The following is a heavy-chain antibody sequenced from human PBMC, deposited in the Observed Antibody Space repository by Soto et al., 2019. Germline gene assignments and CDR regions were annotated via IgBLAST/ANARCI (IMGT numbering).Heavy chain of an antibody. CDR1: GYTFTSYG. Sequence: GASVKVSCKASGYTFTSYGISWVRQAPGQRLEWMGWISAYNGNTNYAQKLQGRVTMTTDTSTSTAYMELRSLRSDDTAVYYCARGRSYYYDSSGYPSDYWGQGTLVTVSS. CDR3: ARGRSYYYDSSGYPSDY. D-gene: IGHD3-22*01. J-gene: IGHJ4*02. CDR2: ISAYNGNT. V-gene: IGHV1-18*01.